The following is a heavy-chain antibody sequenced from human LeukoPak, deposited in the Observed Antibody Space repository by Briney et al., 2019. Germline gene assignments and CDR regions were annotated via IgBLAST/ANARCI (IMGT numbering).Heavy chain of an antibody. J-gene: IGHJ3*02. Sequence: GASVKVSCKASGYTFAASVMHWVRQAPGQRLEWMGWINAGNGNTKYSQRFQGRVTITRDTSAATAYMDLSSLRSEDTAVYYCARPFRGVTGYDAFDIWGQGTIVTVS. CDR1: GYTFAASV. V-gene: IGHV1-3*01. D-gene: IGHD3-10*01. CDR3: ARPFRGVTGYDAFDI. CDR2: INAGNGNT.